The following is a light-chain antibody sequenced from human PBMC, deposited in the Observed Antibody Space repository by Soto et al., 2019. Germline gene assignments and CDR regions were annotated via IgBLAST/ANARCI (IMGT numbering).Light chain of an antibody. Sequence: DIQMTQSPFSLSASVGDRVTITCRASQRIATYLNWYQQKPGKAPKLLIHSASTLQSGVPSRFSGSGSGTDFTLTISSLQPEDFATYFCQQSFSSPRWTFGQGTKVDI. V-gene: IGKV1-39*01. J-gene: IGKJ1*01. CDR2: SAS. CDR3: QQSFSSPRWT. CDR1: QRIATY.